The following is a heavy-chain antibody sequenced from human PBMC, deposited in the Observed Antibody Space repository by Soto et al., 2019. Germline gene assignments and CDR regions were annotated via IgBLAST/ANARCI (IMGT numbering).Heavy chain of an antibody. CDR3: ARDYPSDTVVVAAPIRFDP. V-gene: IGHV3-21*01. J-gene: IGHJ5*02. CDR2: ISSSSSYI. D-gene: IGHD2-15*01. Sequence: PGGSLRLSCAASGFTFSSYSMNWVRQAPGKGLEWVSSISSSSSYIYYADSVKGRFTISRDNAKNSLYLQMNSLRAEDTAVYYCARDYPSDTVVVAAPIRFDPWGQGTLVTVSS. CDR1: GFTFSSYS.